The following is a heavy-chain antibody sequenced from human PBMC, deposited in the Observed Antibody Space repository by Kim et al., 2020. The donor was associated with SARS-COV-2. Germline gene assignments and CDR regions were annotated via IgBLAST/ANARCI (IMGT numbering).Heavy chain of an antibody. J-gene: IGHJ4*02. V-gene: IGHV3-23*01. CDR3: AKERYSTGERSYFDF. Sequence: GGSLRLSCAGSGFTFSTSGLSFSSHGMTWVRQAPGSRLEWATTISGSGGSTHYADAMRGHLTISRVNSKNAVDLQRNRLRVEDTAVFYAAKERYSTGERSYFDFWGQGALVTVSS. CDR1: GFTFSTSGLSFSSHG. CDR2: ISGSGGST. D-gene: IGHD7-27*01.